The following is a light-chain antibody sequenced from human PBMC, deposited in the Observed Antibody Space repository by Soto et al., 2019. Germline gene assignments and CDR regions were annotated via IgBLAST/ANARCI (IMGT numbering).Light chain of an antibody. CDR1: QSVSEY. CDR3: QQYHIWPSIT. V-gene: IGKV3-15*01. J-gene: IGKJ5*01. CDR2: GAS. Sequence: PPPERAPPSCSASQSVSEYLAWYQQKPGQAPRLLIYGASTRATGIPARFSGSGSGTEFTLTISSLQSEDFAVYYCQQYHIWPSITFGQGTRLEIK.